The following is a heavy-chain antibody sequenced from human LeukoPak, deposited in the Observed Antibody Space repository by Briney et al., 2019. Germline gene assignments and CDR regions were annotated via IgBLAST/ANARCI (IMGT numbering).Heavy chain of an antibody. J-gene: IGHJ4*02. Sequence: TPGGSLRLSCAASGFTFSSYSMNWVRQAPGKGLEWVSSISSSSSYIYYADSVKGRFTISRDNAKNSLYLQMNSLRAEDTAVYYCAREGDIVVVPADLDYWGQGTLVTVSS. CDR2: ISSSSSYI. D-gene: IGHD2-2*01. CDR3: AREGDIVVVPADLDY. CDR1: GFTFSSYS. V-gene: IGHV3-21*01.